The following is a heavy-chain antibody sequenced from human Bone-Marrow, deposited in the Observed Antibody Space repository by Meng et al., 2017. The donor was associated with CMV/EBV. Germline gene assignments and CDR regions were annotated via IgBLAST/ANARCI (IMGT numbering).Heavy chain of an antibody. Sequence: SVKVSCKASGGTFSSYAISWVRQAPGQGLEWMGGIIPILGIANYAQKFQGRVTITADKSTSTAYMELSSLRSEDTAVYYCARDSRRYYGSGSYYYFDYWGQGTRVTVSS. CDR3: ARDSRRYYGSGSYYYFDY. D-gene: IGHD3-10*01. J-gene: IGHJ4*02. CDR2: IIPILGIA. V-gene: IGHV1-69*10. CDR1: GGTFSSYA.